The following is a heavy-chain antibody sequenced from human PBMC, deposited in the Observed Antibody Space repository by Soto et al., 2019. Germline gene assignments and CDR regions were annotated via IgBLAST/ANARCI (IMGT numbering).Heavy chain of an antibody. Sequence: LILSCAASGXIFSDHQMYWVRQAPGKGLELVGRARNKAHGYTTAYAASLRRRFTISGADSKNSLSLQMKSLKTADTAVYFCARLMGTSFDLWGQGTLVTVSS. J-gene: IGHJ4*02. CDR3: ARLMGTSFDL. D-gene: IGHD1-1*01. V-gene: IGHV3-72*01. CDR2: ARNKAHGYTT. CDR1: GXIFSDHQ.